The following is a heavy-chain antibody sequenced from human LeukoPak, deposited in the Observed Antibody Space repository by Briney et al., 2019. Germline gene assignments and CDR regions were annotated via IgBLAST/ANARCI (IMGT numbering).Heavy chain of an antibody. CDR2: ISSSGSTI. V-gene: IGHV3-48*03. CDR1: GFTFSSYE. J-gene: IGHJ4*02. D-gene: IGHD5-18*01. CDR3: ARDSDTAYY. Sequence: HSGGFLRLSCAASGFTFSSYEMNWVRQAPGKGLEWVSYISSSGSTIYYADSVKGRFTISRDNAKNSLYLQMNSLRAEDTAVYYCARDSDTAYYWGQGTLVTVSS.